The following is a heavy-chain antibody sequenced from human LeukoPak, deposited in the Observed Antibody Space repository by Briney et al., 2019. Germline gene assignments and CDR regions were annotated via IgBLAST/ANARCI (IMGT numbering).Heavy chain of an antibody. CDR1: GYTFTSYP. J-gene: IGHJ4*02. D-gene: IGHD4-17*01. CDR3: ARGYDYGDYVGDFDY. Sequence: GASVKVSCKASGYTFTSYPISWVRQAPEQGLEWMGWITTYNGNTNHAQKLQGRVTMTTDTSTSTAYMDLRGLRSDDTAVYYCARGYDYGDYVGDFDYWGQGTLVTVSS. V-gene: IGHV1-18*01. CDR2: ITTYNGNT.